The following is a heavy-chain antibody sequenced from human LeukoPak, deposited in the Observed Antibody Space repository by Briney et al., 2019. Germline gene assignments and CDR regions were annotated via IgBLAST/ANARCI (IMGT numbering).Heavy chain of an antibody. Sequence: HPGGSLRLSCAASGFTVSSNYMSWVRQAPGKGLEWVSAISGSGGNTYYADSAKGRFTISRDNSKNTLYLQMNSLRAEDTAVYYCAKDGRRVSMIGVVRRGHYFDYWGQGILVTVSS. CDR3: AKDGRRVSMIGVVRRGHYFDY. D-gene: IGHD3-22*01. J-gene: IGHJ4*02. V-gene: IGHV3-23*01. CDR2: ISGSGGNT. CDR1: GFTVSSNY.